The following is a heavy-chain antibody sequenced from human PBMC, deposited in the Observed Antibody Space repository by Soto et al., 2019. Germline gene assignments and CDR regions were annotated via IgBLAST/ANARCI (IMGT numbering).Heavy chain of an antibody. V-gene: IGHV3-15*01. CDR1: GFTFSNAW. CDR3: TTDPVLYDFHWFDP. J-gene: IGHJ5*02. CDR2: IKSKTDGGTT. D-gene: IGHD3-3*01. Sequence: EVQLVESGGGLVKPGGSLRLSCAASGFTFSNAWMSWVRQAPGKGLEWVGRIKSKTDGGTTDYAAPVKGRFTISRDDSKNTLYLQMNSLKTEDTAVYYCTTDPVLYDFHWFDPWGQGTLVTVSS.